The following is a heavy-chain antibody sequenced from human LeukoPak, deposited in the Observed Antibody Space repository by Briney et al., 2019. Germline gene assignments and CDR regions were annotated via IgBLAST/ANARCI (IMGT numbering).Heavy chain of an antibody. Sequence: ASVKVSCKASRYTFTGYYMHWVRQAPGQGLEWMGWINPNSGGTNYAQKFQGRVTMTRDTSISTAYMELSRLRSDDTAVYYCARILIAVAHIRFSFPFDYWGQGTLVTVSS. CDR2: INPNSGGT. V-gene: IGHV1-2*02. D-gene: IGHD6-19*01. CDR3: ARILIAVAHIRFSFPFDY. J-gene: IGHJ4*02. CDR1: RYTFTGYY.